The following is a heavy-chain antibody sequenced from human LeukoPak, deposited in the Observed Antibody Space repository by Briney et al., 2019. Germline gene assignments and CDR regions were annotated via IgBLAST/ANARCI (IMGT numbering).Heavy chain of an antibody. CDR2: ISSSSSTI. Sequence: PGGSLRLSCAASGFTFSSYSMNWVRQAPGKGLEWVSYISSSSSTIYYADSVKGRFTISRDNAKNSLYLQMNSLRAEDTAVYYCARVSYYDILTGSQRNPGYYGMDVWGQGTTVTVSS. J-gene: IGHJ6*02. V-gene: IGHV3-48*04. CDR1: GFTFSSYS. D-gene: IGHD3-9*01. CDR3: ARVSYYDILTGSQRNPGYYGMDV.